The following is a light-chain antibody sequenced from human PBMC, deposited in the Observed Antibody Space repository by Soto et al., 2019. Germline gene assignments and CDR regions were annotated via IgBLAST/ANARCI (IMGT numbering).Light chain of an antibody. Sequence: QSALTQPASVSGSPGQSITISCTGTSSDVATYNHVSWYQHHPGKAPQLMIYDVTDRPSGVSTRFSGSKSGNTASLTISGLQAEDDADYYCSSYTSSSTLVFGTGTKVTVL. CDR3: SSYTSSSTLV. J-gene: IGLJ1*01. CDR2: DVT. CDR1: SSDVATYNH. V-gene: IGLV2-14*03.